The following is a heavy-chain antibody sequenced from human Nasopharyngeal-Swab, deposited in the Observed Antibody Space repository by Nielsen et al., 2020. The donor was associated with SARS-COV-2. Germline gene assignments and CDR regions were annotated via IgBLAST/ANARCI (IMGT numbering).Heavy chain of an antibody. CDR2: IYPRDSDT. CDR1: GYSFTSYW. CDR3: VRPEGVATSFKYYFQYGMDV. J-gene: IGHJ6*02. D-gene: IGHD5-12*01. Sequence: GESLKISCKGSGYSFTSYWIAWVRQMPGKGLEWMGIIYPRDSDTRYSPSLQGQVTISADKSISTACLQWSSLKASDTAMYYCVRPEGVATSFKYYFQYGMDVWGQGTMVTVPS. V-gene: IGHV5-51*01.